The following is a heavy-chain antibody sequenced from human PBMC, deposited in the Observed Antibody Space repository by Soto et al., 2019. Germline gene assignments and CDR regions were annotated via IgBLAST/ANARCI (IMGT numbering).Heavy chain of an antibody. D-gene: IGHD5-12*01. Sequence: QVQLVQSGAEVKKPGASVKVSCKASGYTFTSYGISWVRQAPGQGLEWMGWISGNNGNTKYAQKVQVRVTMTTDTSTSRAQMELRSRRSGDTAVDSCRRVALLSNIGYDPDCEYGMDVWGQGTTVTVSS. V-gene: IGHV1-18*01. CDR1: GYTFTSYG. J-gene: IGHJ6*02. CDR2: ISGNNGNT. CDR3: RRVALLSNIGYDPDCEYGMDV.